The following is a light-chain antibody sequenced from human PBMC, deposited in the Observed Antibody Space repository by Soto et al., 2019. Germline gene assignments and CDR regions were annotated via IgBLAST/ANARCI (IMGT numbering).Light chain of an antibody. CDR1: QSISSW. CDR2: KAS. Sequence: DIQMTHSASTLSASVIYRVTITCRASQSISSWLAWYQQKPGKAPKLLIYKASSLESGVPSRFSGSGSGTEFTLTISSLQPDDFATYYCQQYNSYPWTFGQGTKVDI. J-gene: IGKJ1*01. V-gene: IGKV1-5*03. CDR3: QQYNSYPWT.